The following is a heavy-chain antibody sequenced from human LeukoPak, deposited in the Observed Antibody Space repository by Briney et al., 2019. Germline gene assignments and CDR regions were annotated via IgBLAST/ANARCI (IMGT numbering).Heavy chain of an antibody. Sequence: GGSLRLSCAASGFTFSSYWMHWVRQAPGKGLVWVSRINTDGSSTSYADSVKGRFTISRDNAKNTLYLQMNSLRADDTAEYYCARRGPASDYYYKGGFDIWGQGTMVTVSS. J-gene: IGHJ3*02. V-gene: IGHV3-74*01. D-gene: IGHD3-22*01. CDR2: INTDGSST. CDR3: ARRGPASDYYYKGGFDI. CDR1: GFTFSSYW.